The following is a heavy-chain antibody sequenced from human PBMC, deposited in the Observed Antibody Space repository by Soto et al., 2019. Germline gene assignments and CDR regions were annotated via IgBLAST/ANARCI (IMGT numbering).Heavy chain of an antibody. CDR1: GYTFTSYG. J-gene: IGHJ5*02. CDR2: ISAYNGNT. V-gene: IGHV1-18*04. Sequence: ASVKVSCKASGYTFTSYGISWVRQAPGQGLEWMGWISAYNGNTNYAQKLQGRVTMTTDTSTSTAYMELRSLRSDDTAVYYCARDKPYSSSWFCFDPWRQGTLVTVSS. D-gene: IGHD6-13*01. CDR3: ARDKPYSSSWFCFDP.